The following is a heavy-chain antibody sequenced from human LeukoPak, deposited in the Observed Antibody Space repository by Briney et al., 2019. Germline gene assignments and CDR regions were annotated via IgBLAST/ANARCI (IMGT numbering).Heavy chain of an antibody. Sequence: SETLSLTCTVSGGSISSYYWSWIRQPPGKGLEWIGYIYYSGSTNYNPSLKSRVTISVDTSKNQFSLKLSSVTAADTAVYYCSHLTGYYLDAYDIWGQGTMVTVSS. CDR2: IYYSGST. CDR3: SHLTGYYLDAYDI. J-gene: IGHJ3*02. V-gene: IGHV4-59*08. CDR1: GGSISSYY. D-gene: IGHD3-9*01.